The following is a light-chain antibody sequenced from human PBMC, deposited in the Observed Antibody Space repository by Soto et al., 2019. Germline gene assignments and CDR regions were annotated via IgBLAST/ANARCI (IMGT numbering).Light chain of an antibody. CDR3: SSYTGGNPSYV. CDR1: SSDVGGYDY. J-gene: IGLJ1*01. Sequence: QSALTQPPSASRSPGQSVTISCTGTSSDVGGYDYVSWYQQHPGKAPKLMIYEVTIRPSGVSDRFSSSKSGNTASLTVSGLQAEDEADYYCSSYTGGNPSYVFGTGTKLTVL. CDR2: EVT. V-gene: IGLV2-8*01.